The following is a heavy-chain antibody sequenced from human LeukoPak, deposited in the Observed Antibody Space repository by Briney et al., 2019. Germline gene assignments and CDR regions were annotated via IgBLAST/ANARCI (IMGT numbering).Heavy chain of an antibody. CDR2: ISSSSGTI. CDR1: GFTFSSYS. J-gene: IGHJ4*02. D-gene: IGHD2-21*02. CDR3: ATTHIVVVTASTISDY. Sequence: PGGSLRLSCAASGFTFSSYSMNWVRQAPGKGLEWVSYISSSSGTIYYADSVKGRFTISRDNAKNSLYLQMNSLRAEDTAVYYCATTHIVVVTASTISDYWGQGTLVTVSS. V-gene: IGHV3-48*04.